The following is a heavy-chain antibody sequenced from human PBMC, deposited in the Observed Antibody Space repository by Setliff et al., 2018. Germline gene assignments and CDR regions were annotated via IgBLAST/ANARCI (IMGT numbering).Heavy chain of an antibody. V-gene: IGHV4-39*02. Sequence: SETLSLTCTVSGGSISTSSYWGWIRQPPGKGLEWIGSIYYSGTTYYNPSLKSRVTISVDTSKNQFSLKLSSVTAADTAVYYCARDLDYQYYYDSSGRDAFDIWGQGTMVTVSS. CDR1: GGSISTSSY. D-gene: IGHD3-22*01. CDR3: ARDLDYQYYYDSSGRDAFDI. J-gene: IGHJ3*02. CDR2: IYYSGTT.